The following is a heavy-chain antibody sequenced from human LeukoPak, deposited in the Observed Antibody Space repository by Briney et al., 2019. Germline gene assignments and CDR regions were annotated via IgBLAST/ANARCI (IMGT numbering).Heavy chain of an antibody. CDR2: IYYSGST. J-gene: IGHJ4*02. CDR1: GGSFSGYY. CDR3: ARTPDY. Sequence: SETLSLTCAVYGGSFSGYYWSWIRQPPGKGLEWIGSIYYSGSTYYNPSLKSRVTISVDTSKNQFSLKLSSVTAADTAVYYCARTPDYWGQGTLVTVSS. V-gene: IGHV4-34*01.